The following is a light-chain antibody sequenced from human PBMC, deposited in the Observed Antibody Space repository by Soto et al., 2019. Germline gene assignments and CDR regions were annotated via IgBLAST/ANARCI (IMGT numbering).Light chain of an antibody. CDR2: DAS. CDR3: QQYDSTVWT. CDR1: QSVGSS. J-gene: IGKJ1*01. V-gene: IGKV3-20*01. Sequence: EIVLTQSPGTLSLSPGERATLSCRVSQSVGSSLAWYQQKPGQAPRLLIYDASNRATGVPDRFSGSGSGTDFTLTIRRLEPEDFAVYYCQQYDSTVWTFGQGTKVDIK.